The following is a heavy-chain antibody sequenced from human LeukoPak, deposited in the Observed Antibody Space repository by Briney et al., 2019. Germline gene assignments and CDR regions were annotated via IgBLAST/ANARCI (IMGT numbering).Heavy chain of an antibody. CDR1: GFSCSTSGVG. Sequence: SGPTLVKPTQTLTLTCTFSGFSCSTSGVGVGWIRQPPGKALEWLAVIYWDEDKRYRPSLKSRLTITKDTYKNQVVLTMTNMDPVDTATYYCARSPYYDILTGSRGTFDYWGRGILVTVSS. V-gene: IGHV2-5*02. D-gene: IGHD3-9*01. CDR3: ARSPYYDILTGSRGTFDY. CDR2: IYWDEDK. J-gene: IGHJ4*02.